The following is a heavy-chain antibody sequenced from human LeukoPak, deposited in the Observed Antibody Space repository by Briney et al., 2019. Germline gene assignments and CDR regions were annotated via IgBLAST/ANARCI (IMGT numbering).Heavy chain of an antibody. Sequence: SETLSLTCTVSGGSISSYYWSWIRQPPGKGLEWIGYIYYSGSTNYNPSLKSRVTISVDTSKNQFSLKLSSVTAADTAVYYCARSPMTTVTTRPFDIWGHGKMVSVSS. J-gene: IGHJ3*02. D-gene: IGHD4-17*01. CDR2: IYYSGST. V-gene: IGHV4-59*01. CDR1: GGSISSYY. CDR3: ARSPMTTVTTRPFDI.